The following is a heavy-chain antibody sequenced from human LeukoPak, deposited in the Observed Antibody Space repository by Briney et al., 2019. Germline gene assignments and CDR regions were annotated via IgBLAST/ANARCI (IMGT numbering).Heavy chain of an antibody. D-gene: IGHD3-22*01. J-gene: IGHJ4*02. CDR1: GFTFSDYY. CDR3: ASYYYDSSGYRNY. Sequence: KPGGSLRLSCAASGFTFSDYYMSWIRQAPGKGLEWVSYISGSGSTVYYADSVKGRFTVSRDNAMNSLYLQMNSLRGKDTAVYYCASYYYDSSGYRNYWGQGTLVTVSS. V-gene: IGHV3-11*04. CDR2: ISGSGSTV.